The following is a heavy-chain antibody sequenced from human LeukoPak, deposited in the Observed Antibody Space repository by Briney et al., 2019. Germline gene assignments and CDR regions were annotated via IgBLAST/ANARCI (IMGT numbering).Heavy chain of an antibody. Sequence: GGSLRLSCAASGFTFSSYWMSWVRQAPGKGLEWVSYISSSSSTIYYADSVKGRFTISRDNAKNSLYLQMNSLRAEDTAVYYCARDRGYCSSTSCSLDYWGQGTLVTVSS. J-gene: IGHJ4*02. V-gene: IGHV3-48*04. D-gene: IGHD2-2*01. CDR2: ISSSSSTI. CDR3: ARDRGYCSSTSCSLDY. CDR1: GFTFSSYW.